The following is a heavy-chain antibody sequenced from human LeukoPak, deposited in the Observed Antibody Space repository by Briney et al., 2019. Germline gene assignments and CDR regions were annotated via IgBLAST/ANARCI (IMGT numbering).Heavy chain of an antibody. CDR3: ARLSMVRGVIINYYYYGMDV. J-gene: IGHJ6*02. V-gene: IGHV3-21*01. Sequence: GGSLRLSCAASGFTFSSYSMNWVRQAPGKGLEWVSSISSSSSYIYYADSVKGRFTISRDNAKNSLYLQMNSLRAEDTAVYYCARLSMVRGVIINYYYYGMDVWGQGTTVTVSS. D-gene: IGHD3-10*01. CDR1: GFTFSSYS. CDR2: ISSSSSYI.